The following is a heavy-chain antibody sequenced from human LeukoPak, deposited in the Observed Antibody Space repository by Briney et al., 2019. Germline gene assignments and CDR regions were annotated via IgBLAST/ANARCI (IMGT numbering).Heavy chain of an antibody. D-gene: IGHD6-19*01. Sequence: SETLSLTCTLSGGSLSSGDYYWSWIRQPPGKGLEWVGYIYYSVSTYYNPPLKSGVTISVDTSKTQFSLKPSSVTAADTAVYYCARVIMAVAGYYFDYWGQGTLVTVSS. CDR1: GGSLSSGDYY. CDR3: ARVIMAVAGYYFDY. V-gene: IGHV4-30-4*08. CDR2: IYYSVST. J-gene: IGHJ4*02.